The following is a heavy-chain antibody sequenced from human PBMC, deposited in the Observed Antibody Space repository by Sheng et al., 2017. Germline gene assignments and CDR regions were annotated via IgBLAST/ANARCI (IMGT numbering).Heavy chain of an antibody. V-gene: IGHV3-53*01. CDR3: AKDYRYGGANDAFDI. J-gene: IGHJ3*02. Sequence: EVQLVESGGGLIQPGGSLRLSCAASGFTVSSNYMSWVRQAPGKGLEWVSVIYSGGSTYHADSVKGRFTISRDKSKNTLYLQMNSLRAEDTAVYYCAKDYRYGGANDAFDIWGQGTMVTVSS. D-gene: IGHD2-21*01. CDR2: IYSGGST. CDR1: GFTVSSNY.